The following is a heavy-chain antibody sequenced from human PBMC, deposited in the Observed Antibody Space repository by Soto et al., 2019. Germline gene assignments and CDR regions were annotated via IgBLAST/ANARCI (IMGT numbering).Heavy chain of an antibody. V-gene: IGHV4-34*01. J-gene: IGHJ4*02. Sequence: SETLSLTCAVYGGSFSGYYWSWIRQPPGKGLEWIGEINHRGSTNYNPSLKSRVTISVDTSKNQFSLKLSSVTAADTAVYYCVRHAQWLIRAYWGQGSLVTVSS. CDR3: VRHAQWLIRAY. D-gene: IGHD6-19*01. CDR1: GGSFSGYY. CDR2: INHRGST.